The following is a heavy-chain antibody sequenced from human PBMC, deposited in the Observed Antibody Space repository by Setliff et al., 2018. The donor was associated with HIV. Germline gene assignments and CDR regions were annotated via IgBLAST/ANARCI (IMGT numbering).Heavy chain of an antibody. CDR3: ARKGNVGGWFDP. J-gene: IGHJ5*02. D-gene: IGHD3-16*01. CDR1: GGSISSYY. V-gene: IGHV4-59*01. CDR2: IYYSGST. Sequence: SETLSLTCTVSGGSISSYYWNWIRQPPGKGLEWIGYIYYSGSTNYNPSLKSRVTISVDTSKNQFSLKLSSVTAADTAVYYCARKGNVGGWFDPWGQGTPVTVSS.